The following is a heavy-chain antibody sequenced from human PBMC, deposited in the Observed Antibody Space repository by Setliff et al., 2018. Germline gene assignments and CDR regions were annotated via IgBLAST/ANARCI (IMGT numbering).Heavy chain of an antibody. CDR3: RQAVVGRDVFDI. CDR1: GGSFDTYY. Sequence: PSETLSLTCNVYGGSFDTYYWSWIRQPPGKGLEWFGEINQSGGGDYNPSFKGRVTISVDTSKKQFSLTLTSVTAADTALYYCRQAVVGRDVFDIWGQGTVVTVSS. V-gene: IGHV4-34*01. CDR2: INQSGGG. J-gene: IGHJ3*02. D-gene: IGHD1-1*01.